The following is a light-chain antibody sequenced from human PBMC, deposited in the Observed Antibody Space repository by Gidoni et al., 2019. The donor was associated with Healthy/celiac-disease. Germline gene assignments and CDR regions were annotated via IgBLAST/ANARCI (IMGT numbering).Light chain of an antibody. CDR1: QSISSY. J-gene: IGKJ1*01. CDR3: QQSYSTPQT. Sequence: IQITQSPSSLSASVGDRVTITCRANQSISSYLNWYQQKPGKAPKLLIYAASSLHSGVPSRFSGSGAGTDFTLTISSLQPEDFATYYCQQSYSTPQTFXQXTKVEIK. V-gene: IGKV1-39*01. CDR2: AAS.